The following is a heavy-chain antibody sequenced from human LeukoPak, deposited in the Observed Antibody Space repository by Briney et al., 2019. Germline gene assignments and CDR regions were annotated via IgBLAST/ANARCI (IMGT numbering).Heavy chain of an antibody. D-gene: IGHD3-9*01. CDR3: ARDRGYSVLRYFDWYKTPSFFDY. Sequence: GGSLRLSCAASGFTFDDYAMHWVRQAPGKGLEWVSGISWNSGSIGYADSVKGRFTISRDNAKNTLYLQMNSLRAEDTAVYYCARDRGYSVLRYFDWYKTPSFFDYWGQGTLVTVSS. J-gene: IGHJ4*02. CDR2: ISWNSGSI. CDR1: GFTFDDYA. V-gene: IGHV3-9*01.